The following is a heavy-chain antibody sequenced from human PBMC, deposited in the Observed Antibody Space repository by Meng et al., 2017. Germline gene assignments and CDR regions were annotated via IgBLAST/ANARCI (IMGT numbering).Heavy chain of an antibody. Sequence: LQLTGAGPGLVSPSGTLSLTCTVSGGSISSSSYYWGWIRQPPGKGLEWIGSIYYSGSTYYNPSLKSRVTISVDTSKNQFSLKLSSVTAADTAVYYCARICYDSSGYSPYNWFDPWGQGTLVTVSS. D-gene: IGHD3-22*01. V-gene: IGHV4-39*07. CDR3: ARICYDSSGYSPYNWFDP. J-gene: IGHJ5*02. CDR1: GGSISSSSYY. CDR2: IYYSGST.